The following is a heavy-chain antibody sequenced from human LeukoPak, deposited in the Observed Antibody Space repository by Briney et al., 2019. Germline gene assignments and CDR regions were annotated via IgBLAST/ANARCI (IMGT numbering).Heavy chain of an antibody. D-gene: IGHD6-13*01. CDR2: IYTSGST. CDR1: GGSISSYY. Sequence: SETLSLTCTVSGGSISSYYWSWIRQPPGKGLGWIGYIYTSGSTNYNPSLKSRVTISVDTSKNQFSLKLSSVTAADTAVYYCASGIAAASLTFDYWGQGTLVTVSS. J-gene: IGHJ4*02. V-gene: IGHV4-4*09. CDR3: ASGIAAASLTFDY.